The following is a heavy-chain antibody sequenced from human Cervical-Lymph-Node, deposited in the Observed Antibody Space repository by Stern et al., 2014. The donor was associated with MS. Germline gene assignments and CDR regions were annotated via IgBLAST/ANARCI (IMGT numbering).Heavy chain of an antibody. CDR1: GFTFGDYA. CDR2: IRSKPYGGTP. V-gene: IGHV3-49*03. D-gene: IGHD1-26*01. CDR3: SRETGATEEYYFDY. Sequence: EDQLVESGGGLVQPGRSLRLSCTASGFTFGDYAMSWFRQAPGKGLEWVGFIRSKPYGGTPEYAASVRGRFTISRDDSKSIAYLQMNSLKTEDIALYYCSRETGATEEYYFDYWGQGALVTVSS. J-gene: IGHJ4*02.